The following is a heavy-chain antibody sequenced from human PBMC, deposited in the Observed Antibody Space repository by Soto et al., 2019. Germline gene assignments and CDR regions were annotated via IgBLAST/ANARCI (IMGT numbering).Heavy chain of an antibody. J-gene: IGHJ4*02. CDR2: IYSGGYT. V-gene: IGHV3-53*01. CDR3: ATQRGGGGY. D-gene: IGHD3-10*01. Sequence: EVQLVESGGGLIQPGGSLRLSCAVSGFTVSNNYMSWVRQAPGKGLEGVSVIYSGGYTAYGDSVKGRFTISRDNSKNTQNLQMKSLGADDPAGFFCATQRGGGGYWGQGTLVTVSS. CDR1: GFTVSNNY.